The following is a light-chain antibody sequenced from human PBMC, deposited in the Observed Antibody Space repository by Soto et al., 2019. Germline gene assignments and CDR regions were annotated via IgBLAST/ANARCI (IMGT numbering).Light chain of an antibody. CDR3: QQYGSSPIT. V-gene: IGKV3-20*01. CDR1: QSVNSNH. Sequence: EIVMTQSPATLSVSPGERATLSCRASQSVNSNHIAWYQQKPGQAPRLLIYGPSSRATGIPERFSGSGSGTDFTLSISRLEPEDFAVYSCQQYGSSPITFGQGHDWRL. CDR2: GPS. J-gene: IGKJ5*01.